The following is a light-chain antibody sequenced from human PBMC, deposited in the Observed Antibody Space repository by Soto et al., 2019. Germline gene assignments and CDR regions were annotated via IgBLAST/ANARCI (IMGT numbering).Light chain of an antibody. CDR3: QQCGSSPTWT. Sequence: KVMTLSPGTLSLSKGEGATLSCRASQSVSGNLAWYQQKPGQAPRLLIYGTSIRATGVPARFSGGGSGTDFTLTISRLEPEDSAVYYCQQCGSSPTWTFGQGTKVDIK. CDR1: QSVSGN. J-gene: IGKJ1*01. V-gene: IGKV3-20*01. CDR2: GTS.